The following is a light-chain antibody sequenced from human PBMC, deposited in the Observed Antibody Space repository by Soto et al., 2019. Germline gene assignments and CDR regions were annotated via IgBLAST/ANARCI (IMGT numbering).Light chain of an antibody. J-gene: IGKJ1*01. V-gene: IGKV3-15*01. Sequence: EIVMTQSPATLSVSPGGRATLSCRASQSISDTLAWYQQKPGQAPRLLIHGASSRVTGFPARFSGSGSGTDFTLTISSLQSADFAVYYCQQYDNWPWTFGQGTKVDIK. CDR2: GAS. CDR1: QSISDT. CDR3: QQYDNWPWT.